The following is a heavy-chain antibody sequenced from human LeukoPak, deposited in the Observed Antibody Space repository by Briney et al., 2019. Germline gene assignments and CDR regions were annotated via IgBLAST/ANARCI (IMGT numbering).Heavy chain of an antibody. CDR2: ISAYNGNT. CDR3: ASQARGYCSGGSCYSTSNWFDP. J-gene: IGHJ5*02. V-gene: IGHV1-18*01. D-gene: IGHD2-15*01. CDR1: GYTFTSYG. Sequence: ASVKVSCKASGYTFTSYGISWVRQAPGQGLEWMGWISAYNGNTNYAQKLQGRVTMTTDTSTSTAYMELRSLRSDDTAVYYCASQARGYCSGGSCYSTSNWFDPWGQGTLVTVSS.